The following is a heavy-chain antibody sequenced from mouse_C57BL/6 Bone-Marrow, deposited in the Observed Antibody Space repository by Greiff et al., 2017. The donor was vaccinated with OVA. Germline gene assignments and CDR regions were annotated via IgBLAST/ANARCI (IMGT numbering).Heavy chain of an antibody. CDR1: GYTFTDYY. V-gene: IGHV1-26*01. CDR2: INPNNGGT. D-gene: IGHD1-1*01. J-gene: IGHJ4*01. CDR3: ARSHYYYGAMDY. Sequence: EVQLQQSGPELVKPGASVKISCKASGYTFTDYYMNWVKQSHGKSLEWIGDINPNNGGTSYNQKFKGKATLTVDKSSSTAYMELRSLTSEDSAVYYCARSHYYYGAMDYWGQGTSVTVSS.